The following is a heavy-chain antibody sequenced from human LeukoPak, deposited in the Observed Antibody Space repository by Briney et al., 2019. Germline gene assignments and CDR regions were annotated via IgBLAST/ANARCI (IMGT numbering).Heavy chain of an antibody. CDR2: IYTSGGTRGST. J-gene: IGHJ4*02. CDR1: GGSISSGNYY. Sequence: PSETLSLTCTVSGGSISSGNYYWSWIRQPAGKGLEWIGRIYTSGGTRGSTYYNPSLKSRVTISVDTSKNQFSLKLSSVTAADTAVYYCARGLPDVLRFLEWSPFFDYWGQGTLVTVSS. V-gene: IGHV4-61*02. D-gene: IGHD3-3*01. CDR3: ARGLPDVLRFLEWSPFFDY.